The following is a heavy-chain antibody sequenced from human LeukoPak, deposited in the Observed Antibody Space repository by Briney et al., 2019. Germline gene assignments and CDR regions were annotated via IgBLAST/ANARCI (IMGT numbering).Heavy chain of an antibody. CDR3: ASSDDSSSWYLTQFDY. D-gene: IGHD6-13*01. CDR1: GGTFSSYA. V-gene: IGHV1-69*04. CDR2: IIPILGIA. Sequence: SVKVSCKASGGTFSSYAISWVRQAPGQGLEWMGRIIPILGIANYAQKFQGRVTITADKSTSTAYMELSSLRSEDTAVYYCASSDDSSSWYLTQFDYWGQGTLVTVSS. J-gene: IGHJ4*02.